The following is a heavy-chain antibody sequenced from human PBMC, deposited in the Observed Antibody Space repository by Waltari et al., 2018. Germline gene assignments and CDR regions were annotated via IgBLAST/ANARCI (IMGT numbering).Heavy chain of an antibody. Sequence: EVTLVESGGGLVEHGGSLSLSSSASHIGFSNYIMFWVRQAPGKGLEYVSAISNNGGSTYYTDSVRCRFTISRDNSKNMLYLQMSSLRPEDTAVYYCESRPPVTRDYWGQGTLVTVSS. CDR3: ESRPPVTRDY. CDR1: HIGFSNYI. J-gene: IGHJ4*02. CDR2: ISNNGGST. V-gene: IGHV3-64D*06. D-gene: IGHD5-18*01.